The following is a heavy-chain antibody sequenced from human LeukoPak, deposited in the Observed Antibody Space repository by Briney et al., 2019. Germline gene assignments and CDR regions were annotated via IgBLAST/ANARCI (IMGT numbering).Heavy chain of an antibody. D-gene: IGHD5-24*01. Sequence: SVKVSCKASEGTFSSYAISWVRQAPGQGLEWMGGIIPIFGTANYAQKFQGRVTITTDESTSTAYMELSSLRSEDTAVYYCARGARLSRDGYNYALHYYYYYMDVWGKGTTVTVSS. CDR2: IIPIFGTA. CDR3: ARGARLSRDGYNYALHYYYYYMDV. CDR1: EGTFSSYA. J-gene: IGHJ6*03. V-gene: IGHV1-69*05.